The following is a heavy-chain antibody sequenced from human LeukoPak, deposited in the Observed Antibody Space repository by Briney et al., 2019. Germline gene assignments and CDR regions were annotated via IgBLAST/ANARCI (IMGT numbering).Heavy chain of an antibody. V-gene: IGHV4-59*01. CDR2: IYYSGST. Sequence: SETLSLTCTVSGGSISSYYWSWIRQPPGKGLEWLGYIYYSGSTNYNPSLKGRVTISVDTSKNQFSLKLSSVTAADTAVYYCARVSYGATGFDYWGQGTLVTVSS. D-gene: IGHD4-17*01. J-gene: IGHJ4*02. CDR3: ARVSYGATGFDY. CDR1: GGSISSYY.